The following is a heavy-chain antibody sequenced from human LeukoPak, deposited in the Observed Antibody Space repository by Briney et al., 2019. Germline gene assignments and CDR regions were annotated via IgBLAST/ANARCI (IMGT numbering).Heavy chain of an antibody. CDR3: ARVLAIFGVVSRMDV. D-gene: IGHD3-3*01. CDR1: GYTFTSYY. V-gene: IGHV1-46*01. Sequence: ASVKVSCKASGYTFTSYYMHWVRQAPGQGLEWMGIINPSGGSTSYAQKFQGRVTMTRDTSTSTVYMELSSLRSEDTAVYYCARVLAIFGVVSRMDVWGQGTTVTVSS. CDR2: INPSGGST. J-gene: IGHJ6*02.